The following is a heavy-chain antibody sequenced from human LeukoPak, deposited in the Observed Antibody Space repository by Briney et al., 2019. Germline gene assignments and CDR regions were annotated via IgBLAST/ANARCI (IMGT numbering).Heavy chain of an antibody. CDR3: ARVRYSSGWYLLAFDY. D-gene: IGHD6-19*01. J-gene: IGHJ4*02. V-gene: IGHV4-59*01. CDR1: GGSISSYY. Sequence: SETLSLTCTVSGGSISSYYWSWIRQPPGKGLEWIGYIYYSGGTNYNPSLKSRVTISVDTSKNQFSLKLSSVTAADTAVYYCARVRYSSGWYLLAFDYWGQGTLVTVSS. CDR2: IYYSGGT.